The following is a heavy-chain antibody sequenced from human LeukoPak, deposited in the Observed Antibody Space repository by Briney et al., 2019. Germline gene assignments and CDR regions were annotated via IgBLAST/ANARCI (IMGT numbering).Heavy chain of an antibody. CDR1: GFTFSSYA. V-gene: IGHV3-64*01. CDR2: ISSNGGST. CDR3: AREPGYDFWSGYSLDV. J-gene: IGHJ6*04. Sequence: GGSLRLSCAASGFTFSSYAMHWVRQAPGKGLEYVSAISSNGGSTYYANSVKGRFTISRDNSKNTLYLQMGSLRAEDMAVYYCAREPGYDFWSGYSLDVWGKGTTVTVSS. D-gene: IGHD3-3*01.